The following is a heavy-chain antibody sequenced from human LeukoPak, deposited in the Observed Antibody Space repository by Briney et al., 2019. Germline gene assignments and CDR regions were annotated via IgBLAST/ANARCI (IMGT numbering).Heavy chain of an antibody. V-gene: IGHV3-23*01. Sequence: PGGSLRLSCAASGFTFSSYAMNWVRQAPGKGLEWVSAISGSGGTTYYADSVKGRFTISRDNSKNTLYLQMNSLRAEDTAVYYCAKGRVVVVPAVMFDFWGQGALVTVSS. CDR1: GFTFSSYA. CDR2: ISGSGGTT. CDR3: AKGRVVVVPAVMFDF. D-gene: IGHD2-2*01. J-gene: IGHJ5*01.